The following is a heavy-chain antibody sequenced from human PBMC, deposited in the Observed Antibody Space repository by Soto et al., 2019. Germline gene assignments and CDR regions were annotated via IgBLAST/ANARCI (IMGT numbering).Heavy chain of an antibody. CDR1: GFGFSAYA. V-gene: IGHV3-23*01. J-gene: IGHJ4*02. CDR3: AKAQEASGNVNSFLHF. Sequence: EVQLLESGGALVQPGGSLRLSCAASGFGFSAYAMSWVRQAPGRGLQWVPVTTGSGETTYYADSVRGRFTISRDNSKNTLHLHMYSLRAEDTATYYCAKAQEASGNVNSFLHFWGQGTLVTVSS. D-gene: IGHD5-12*01. CDR2: TTGSGETT.